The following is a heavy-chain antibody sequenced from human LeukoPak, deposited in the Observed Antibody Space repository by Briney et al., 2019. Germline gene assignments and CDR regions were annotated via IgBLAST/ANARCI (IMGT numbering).Heavy chain of an antibody. D-gene: IGHD6-13*01. J-gene: IGHJ4*02. V-gene: IGHV1-18*01. CDR1: GYTFTSYG. CDR2: ISTYNGNT. CDR3: ARDSAAAGGTYFDY. Sequence: ASVKVSCKASGYTFTSYGISWVRQAPGQGLEWMGWISTYNGNTNYAQKLQGRVTMTTDTSTSTAYMELRSLRSDDTAVYYCARDSAAAGGTYFDYWGQGTLVTVSS.